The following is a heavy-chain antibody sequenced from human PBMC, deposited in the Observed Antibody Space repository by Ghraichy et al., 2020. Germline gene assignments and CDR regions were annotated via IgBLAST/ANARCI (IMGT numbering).Heavy chain of an antibody. D-gene: IGHD1-26*01. CDR1: GFTFSNAW. V-gene: IGHV3-15*01. Sequence: GGSLRLSCAASGFTFSNAWMSWVRQAPGKGLEWVGRIKSKTDGGTTDYAAPVKGRFTISRDDSKNTLYLQMNSLKTEDTAVYYCTTRIVGATTIDYWGQGTLVTVSS. CDR3: TTRIVGATTIDY. J-gene: IGHJ4*02. CDR2: IKSKTDGGTT.